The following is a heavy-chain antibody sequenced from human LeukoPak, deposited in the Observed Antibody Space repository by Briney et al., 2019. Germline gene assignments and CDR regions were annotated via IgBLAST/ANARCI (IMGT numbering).Heavy chain of an antibody. D-gene: IGHD3-10*01. CDR1: GGSISSGDYY. J-gene: IGHJ6*02. CDR2: IYYSGST. V-gene: IGHV4-30-4*01. Sequence: SQTLSLTCTVSGGSISSGDYYWSWIRQPPGKGLEWIGYIYYSGSTYYNPSLKSRVTISVDTSKNQFSLKLSSVTAADTAVYYCARDRTMVRGVYYYYGMDVWGQGTTVTVSS. CDR3: ARDRTMVRGVYYYYGMDV.